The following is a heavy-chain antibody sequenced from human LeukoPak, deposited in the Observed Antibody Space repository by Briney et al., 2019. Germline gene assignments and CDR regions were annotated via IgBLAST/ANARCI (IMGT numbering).Heavy chain of an antibody. J-gene: IGHJ3*02. CDR3: TRHVLDYYDSSGYYYVPGAFDI. D-gene: IGHD3-22*01. Sequence: GGSLRLSCAASGFTFSGSAMHWVRQASGKGLEWVGRIRSKANSYATAYAASVKGRFTISRDDSKNTAYLQMNSLKTEDTAVYYCTRHVLDYYDSSGYYYVPGAFDIWGQGTMVTVSS. CDR2: IRSKANSYAT. CDR1: GFTFSGSA. V-gene: IGHV3-73*01.